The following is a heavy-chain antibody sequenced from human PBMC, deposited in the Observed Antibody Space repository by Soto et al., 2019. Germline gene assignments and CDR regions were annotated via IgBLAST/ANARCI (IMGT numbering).Heavy chain of an antibody. J-gene: IGHJ4*02. CDR1: GFTFGSYA. CDR2: IGVSDGNT. D-gene: IGHD6-13*01. CDR3: AKSFIAAAGMYYFDY. V-gene: IGHV3-23*01. Sequence: GGSLRLSCVASGFTFGSYAMNWVRQAPGKGLEWVSAIGVSDGNTYYADSVRGRFTISRDNSKNTLYLQMDSLRAEDTAVYYCAKSFIAAAGMYYFDYWGRGTLVTVSS.